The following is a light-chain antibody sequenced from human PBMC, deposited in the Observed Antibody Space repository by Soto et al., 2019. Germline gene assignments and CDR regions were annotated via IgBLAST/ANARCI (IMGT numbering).Light chain of an antibody. CDR1: SSDAGGHNY. CDR2: GVS. CDR3: SSYTSSSTWV. J-gene: IGLJ3*02. V-gene: IGLV2-14*01. Sequence: QSVLTQPASVSGSPGQSITISCTGTSSDAGGHNYVSWYQHHPGKAPKVMIYGVSDRPSGVSDRFSGSKSGNTASLTISGLQAEDEADYYCSSYTSSSTWVFGGGTKLTVL.